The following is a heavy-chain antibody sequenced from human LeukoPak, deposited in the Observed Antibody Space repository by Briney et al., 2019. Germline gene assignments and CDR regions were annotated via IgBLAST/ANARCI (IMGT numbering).Heavy chain of an antibody. CDR3: ARSRDYYDSSGITNDY. CDR2: ISAYNGNT. J-gene: IGHJ4*02. Sequence: SVKVSCKASGYTFTSHGISWVRQAPGQGLEWMGWISAYNGNTNYAQKLQGRVTMTTDTSTSTAYMELRSLRSDDTAVYYCARSRDYYDSSGITNDYWGQGTLVTVSS. V-gene: IGHV1-18*01. D-gene: IGHD3-22*01. CDR1: GYTFTSHG.